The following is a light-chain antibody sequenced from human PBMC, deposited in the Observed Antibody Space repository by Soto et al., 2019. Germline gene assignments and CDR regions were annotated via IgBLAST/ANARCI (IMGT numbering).Light chain of an antibody. V-gene: IGKV1-12*01. CDR1: QGISNW. CDR3: HQANSFPLT. Sequence: DLQMTQSPSSVSASVGDRVSITCRASQGISNWLAWYQQKPGRAPKLLIYTGSSLQSGVPSRFSCTGSGTDFTLTISSLQPEDVATYYCHQANSFPLTFGGGTKVEIK. J-gene: IGKJ4*01. CDR2: TGS.